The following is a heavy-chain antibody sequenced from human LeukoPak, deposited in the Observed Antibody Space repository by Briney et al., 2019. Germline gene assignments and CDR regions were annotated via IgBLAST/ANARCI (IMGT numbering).Heavy chain of an antibody. D-gene: IGHD5-18*01. CDR2: IRHDGNEK. J-gene: IGHJ4*02. CDR1: GFTFSSYS. V-gene: IGHV3-7*01. CDR3: VSDVSGSSYPDY. Sequence: PGGSLRLSCAASGFTFSSYSMSWVRQAPGKGLEWLANIRHDGNEKHYVDSVKGRFTMSRDNAKNSLYLQMNSLRAEDTAVYYCVSDVSGSSYPDYWGQGTLVTVSS.